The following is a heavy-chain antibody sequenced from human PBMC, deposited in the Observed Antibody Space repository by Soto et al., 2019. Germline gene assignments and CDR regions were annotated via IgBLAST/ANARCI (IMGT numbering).Heavy chain of an antibody. J-gene: IGHJ5*02. CDR3: ARYVNPYDTAVWFEP. CDR2: IYYSGTT. CDR1: GGSISSYY. V-gene: IGHV4-59*01. D-gene: IGHD3-9*01. Sequence: SETLSLTCTVSGGSISSYYWSWIRQPPGKGLEWIGYIYYSGTTNYNPSLKSRVTISVDTSKNQFSLRLRSVTAADTAVYYCARYVNPYDTAVWFEPWGQGTLVTVSS.